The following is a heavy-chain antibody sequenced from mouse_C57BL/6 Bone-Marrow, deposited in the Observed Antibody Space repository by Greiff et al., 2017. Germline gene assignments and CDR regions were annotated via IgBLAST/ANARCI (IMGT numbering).Heavy chain of an antibody. D-gene: IGHD1-1*01. V-gene: IGHV1-80*01. CDR1: GYAFSSYW. J-gene: IGHJ1*03. Sequence: VQLQQSGAELVKPGASVKISCKASGYAFSSYWMNWVKQRPGKGLEWIGQIYPGDGDTNYNGKFKGKATLTADKSSSTAYMQLSSLTSEDSAVYVCARGGYGSSDWYFDVWGTGTTVTVAS. CDR3: ARGGYGSSDWYFDV. CDR2: IYPGDGDT.